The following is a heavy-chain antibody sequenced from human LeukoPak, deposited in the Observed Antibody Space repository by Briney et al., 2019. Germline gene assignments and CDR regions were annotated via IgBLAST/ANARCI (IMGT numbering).Heavy chain of an antibody. Sequence: SETXXLTCTVSGGSISSSSYYWGWIRQPPGKGLEWIGSIYYSGSTYYNPSHKSRVTISVNTAKNKFSRKLSSMTAADTAVYYCARRAPYDFWSGYYDNWFDPWGQGTLVTVSS. CDR2: IYYSGST. D-gene: IGHD3-3*01. V-gene: IGHV4-39*01. CDR1: GGSISSSSYY. CDR3: ARRAPYDFWSGYYDNWFDP. J-gene: IGHJ5*02.